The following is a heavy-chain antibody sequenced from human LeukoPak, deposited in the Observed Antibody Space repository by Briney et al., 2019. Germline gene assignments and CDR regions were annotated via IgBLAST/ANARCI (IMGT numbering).Heavy chain of an antibody. CDR1: GYTFTGHY. Sequence: GASVKVSCKASGYTFTGHYMHWVRQAPGQGLEWRGRIMPILDITHYAQKFQGRVTISADKSTSTAYMDLSGLRYEDTAVYYCATTHDSRELMQADYWGQGTLVTVST. V-gene: IGHV1-69*02. CDR2: IMPILDIT. J-gene: IGHJ4*02. CDR3: ATTHDSRELMQADY. D-gene: IGHD3-10*01.